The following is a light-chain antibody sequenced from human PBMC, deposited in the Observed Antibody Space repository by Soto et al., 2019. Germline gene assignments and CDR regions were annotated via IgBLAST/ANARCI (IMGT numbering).Light chain of an antibody. CDR2: NAS. CDR1: QTISSW. V-gene: IGKV1-5*03. CDR3: QQYNSYSQA. Sequence: DIQMTQSPSTLSGSVGDRVTITCRASQTISSWLAWYQQKPGKAPKLLIYNASTLQSGVPSRFSGSGPGTEFTLTISSLQPDDFATYYCQQYNSYSQAFGQGTKVDIK. J-gene: IGKJ1*01.